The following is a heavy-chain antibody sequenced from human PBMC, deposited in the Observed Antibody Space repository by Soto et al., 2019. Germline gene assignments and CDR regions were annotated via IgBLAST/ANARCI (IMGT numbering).Heavy chain of an antibody. CDR3: ARDQGLQPLYYYYGMDV. Sequence: ASVKVSCKASGYTFTSYAMNWVRQAPGQRLEWMGWINAGNGNTKYSQKFQGRVTITRDTSASTAYMELSSLRSEDTAVYYCARDQGLQPLYYYYGMDVWGQGTTVTVSS. D-gene: IGHD1-1*01. J-gene: IGHJ6*02. V-gene: IGHV1-3*01. CDR1: GYTFTSYA. CDR2: INAGNGNT.